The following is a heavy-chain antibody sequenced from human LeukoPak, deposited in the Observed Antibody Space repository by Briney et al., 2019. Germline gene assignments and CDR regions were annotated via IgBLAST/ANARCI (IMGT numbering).Heavy chain of an antibody. CDR2: INGDGSST. CDR1: GFTFRSYW. V-gene: IGHV3-74*01. D-gene: IGHD6-19*01. Sequence: GGSLRLSCEASGFTFRSYWMHWVRQAPGKGLVWVSRINGDGSSTSYADSVKGRFTISRDNAKNTLYLQMNSLKTEDTAVYYCTRHADSGRVRDYWGQGTLVTVSS. J-gene: IGHJ4*02. CDR3: TRHADSGRVRDY.